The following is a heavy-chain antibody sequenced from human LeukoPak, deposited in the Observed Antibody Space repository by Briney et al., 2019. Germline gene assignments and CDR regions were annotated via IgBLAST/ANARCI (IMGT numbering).Heavy chain of an antibody. CDR2: MNPNSGNT. Sequence: ALVKVSCKASGYTFTSYDINWVRQATGRGLEWMGWMNPNSGNTGYAQKFQGRVTMTRNTSISTAYMELSSLRSEDTAVYYCASRRYAVLLNAFDIWGQGTMVTVSS. D-gene: IGHD2-21*01. J-gene: IGHJ3*02. CDR1: GYTFTSYD. V-gene: IGHV1-8*01. CDR3: ASRRYAVLLNAFDI.